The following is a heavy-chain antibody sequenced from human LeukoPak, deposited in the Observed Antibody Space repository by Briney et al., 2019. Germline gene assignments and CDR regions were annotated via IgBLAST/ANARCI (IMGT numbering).Heavy chain of an antibody. D-gene: IGHD5-18*01. Sequence: SETLSLTCTVSGGSISSYYWSWIRQPPGKGLDWIGYIYYSGSTNYNPSLKSRVTISVDTSKNQFSLKLSSVTAADTAVYYCARVPTPRGYSYAFDIWGQGTMVTVSS. V-gene: IGHV4-59*01. J-gene: IGHJ3*02. CDR2: IYYSGST. CDR3: ARVPTPRGYSYAFDI. CDR1: GGSISSYY.